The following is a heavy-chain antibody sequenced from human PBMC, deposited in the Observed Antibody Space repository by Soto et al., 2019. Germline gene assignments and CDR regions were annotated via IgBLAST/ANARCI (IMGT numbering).Heavy chain of an antibody. CDR2: IYYSGST. V-gene: IGHV4-39*01. Sequence: SETLSLTCTVSGGSISSSSYYWGWIRQPPGKGLEWIGSIYYSGSTYYNPSLKSRVTISVDTSKNQLSLKLSSVTAADTAVYYCARSGAAGSTSCYDYWGQGTLVTVSS. CDR3: ARSGAAGSTSCYDY. D-gene: IGHD2-2*01. J-gene: IGHJ4*02. CDR1: GGSISSSSYY.